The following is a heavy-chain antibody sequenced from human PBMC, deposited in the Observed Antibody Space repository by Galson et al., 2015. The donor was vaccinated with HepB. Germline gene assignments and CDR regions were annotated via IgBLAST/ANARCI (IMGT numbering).Heavy chain of an antibody. D-gene: IGHD4-17*01. CDR3: ARVCTDPSGPDYGDYVSPSEP. V-gene: IGHV1-69*04. J-gene: IGHJ5*02. CDR2: LIPILGIA. CDR1: GGTFSSYA. Sequence: SVKVSCKASGGTFSSYAISWVRQAPGQGLEWMGRLIPILGIANYAQKFQGRVTITADKSTSTAYMELSSLRSEDTAVYYCARVCTDPSGPDYGDYVSPSEPWGQGTLVTVSS.